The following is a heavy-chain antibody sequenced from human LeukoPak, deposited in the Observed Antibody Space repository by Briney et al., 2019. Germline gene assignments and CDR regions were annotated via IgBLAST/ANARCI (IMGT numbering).Heavy chain of an antibody. CDR3: ARDPSNTSGWYIYFDY. Sequence: ASVKVSCKASGYTFKTYAISWVRQAPGQGLEWMGWISTYNGDTKYAQKFQGRVTMTTDTSTTTAYIELRSLGSDDTAVYYCARDPSNTSGWYIYFDYWGQGALVTVSS. D-gene: IGHD6-19*01. CDR1: GYTFKTYA. J-gene: IGHJ4*02. CDR2: ISTYNGDT. V-gene: IGHV1-18*01.